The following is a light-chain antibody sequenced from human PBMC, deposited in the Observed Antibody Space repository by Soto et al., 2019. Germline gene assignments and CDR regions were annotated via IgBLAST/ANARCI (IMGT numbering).Light chain of an antibody. V-gene: IGLV3-21*02. J-gene: IGLJ1*01. CDR3: QVWDSSSDHYL. CDR1: DIATKS. Sequence: SYELTQPPSVSVAPGQTARISCGGDDIATKSVHWSQQKPGQAPVLVVYDDNDRPSGIPERLSGSNSGDTATLTISRVEAGDEADYYCQVWDSSSDHYLFGSGTKLTVL. CDR2: DDN.